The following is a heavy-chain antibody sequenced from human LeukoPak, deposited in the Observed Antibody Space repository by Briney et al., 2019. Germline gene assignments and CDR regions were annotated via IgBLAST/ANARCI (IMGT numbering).Heavy chain of an antibody. V-gene: IGHV4-4*07. CDR1: GGSISAYY. J-gene: IGHJ4*02. CDR3: ARHDGNWNREFDY. Sequence: PSETLSLTCTVSGGSISAYYWSWIRQPAGKGLEWIGRIHTSGSTNYNPSLKSRLTISVDTSKNQFSLKLSSVTAADTAVYYCARHDGNWNREFDYWGQGTLVTVSS. CDR2: IHTSGST. D-gene: IGHD1-1*01.